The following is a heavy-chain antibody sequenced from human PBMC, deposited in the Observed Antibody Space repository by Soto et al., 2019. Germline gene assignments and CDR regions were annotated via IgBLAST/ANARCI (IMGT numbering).Heavy chain of an antibody. V-gene: IGHV3-11*05. CDR3: ARGRGAAADYFDF. Sequence: QVQLVESGGGLVKPGGSLRLSCVVSGFTFSDYYMTWIRQAPGKGLEWVSYISSSTSHTNYADSVKGRFTISRDNDKNSLFLQMNSLRAEDTAVYYCARGRGAAADYFDFWGQGTLVTVSS. CDR2: ISSSTSHT. CDR1: GFTFSDYY. D-gene: IGHD6-13*01. J-gene: IGHJ4*02.